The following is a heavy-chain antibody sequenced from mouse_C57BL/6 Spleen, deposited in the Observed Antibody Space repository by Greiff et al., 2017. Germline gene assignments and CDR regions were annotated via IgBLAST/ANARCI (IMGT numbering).Heavy chain of an antibody. D-gene: IGHD1-1*01. CDR2: ISNGGGST. CDR1: GFTFSDYY. V-gene: IGHV5-12*01. CDR3: ARHGHYGSSYVGGYWYFDV. J-gene: IGHJ1*03. Sequence: EVKLVESGGGLVQPGGSLKLSCAASGFTFSDYYMYWVRQTPEKRLEWVAYISNGGGSTYYPDTVKGRFTISRDNAKNTLYLQMSRLKSEDTAMYYCARHGHYGSSYVGGYWYFDVWGTGTTVTVSS.